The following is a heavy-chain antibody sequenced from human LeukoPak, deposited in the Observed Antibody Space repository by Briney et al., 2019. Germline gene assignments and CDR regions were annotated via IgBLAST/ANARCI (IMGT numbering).Heavy chain of an antibody. V-gene: IGHV4-39*07. CDR3: ARDRRARDASLAFDI. CDR2: IYYSGST. Sequence: PSETLSLTCTVSGGSISSSSYYWGWIRQPPGKGLEWIGSIYYSGSTNYNPSLKSRVTISVDTSKNQFSLKLSSVTAADTAVYYCARDRRARDASLAFDIWGQGTMVTVSS. D-gene: IGHD3-16*01. CDR1: GGSISSSSYY. J-gene: IGHJ3*02.